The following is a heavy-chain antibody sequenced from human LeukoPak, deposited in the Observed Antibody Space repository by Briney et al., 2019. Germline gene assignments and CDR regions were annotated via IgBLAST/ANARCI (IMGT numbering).Heavy chain of an antibody. V-gene: IGHV3-33*08. CDR3: ARDADMVRGVIISPAWFDP. CDR1: GFTFSSYW. Sequence: GGSLRLSCAASGFTFSSYWMSWVRQAPGKGLEWVAVIWYDGSNKYYADSVKGRFTISRDNSKNTLYLQMNSLRAEDTAVYYCARDADMVRGVIISPAWFDPWGQGTLVTVSS. J-gene: IGHJ5*02. CDR2: IWYDGSNK. D-gene: IGHD3-10*01.